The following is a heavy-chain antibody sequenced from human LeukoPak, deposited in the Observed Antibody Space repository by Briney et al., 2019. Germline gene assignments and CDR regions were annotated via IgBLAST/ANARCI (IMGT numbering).Heavy chain of an antibody. Sequence: PGGSLRLSCAASGFTFDDYGMSWVRQAPGKGLEWVSGINWNGGSTGYADSAKGRFTISRDNAKNSLYLQMNSLRAEDTALYYCARDRYSSSSFDYWGQGTLVTVSS. CDR3: ARDRYSSSSFDY. V-gene: IGHV3-20*04. CDR1: GFTFDDYG. CDR2: INWNGGST. D-gene: IGHD6-6*01. J-gene: IGHJ4*02.